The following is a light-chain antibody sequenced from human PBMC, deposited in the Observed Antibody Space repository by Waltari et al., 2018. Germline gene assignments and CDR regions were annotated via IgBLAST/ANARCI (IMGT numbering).Light chain of an antibody. J-gene: IGKJ4*01. Sequence: DIVMTQTPLSLSVTPGQPASISCKSSQSLLHGDGKTYLFWYLQKPGQPPQFLIYDASNRVSGVPDRFSGSGSGTDFTLKISRVEAEDVWVYYCMQNVNLRPTFGGGTKVEIK. CDR1: QSLLHGDGKTY. CDR3: MQNVNLRPT. V-gene: IGKV2D-29*01. CDR2: DAS.